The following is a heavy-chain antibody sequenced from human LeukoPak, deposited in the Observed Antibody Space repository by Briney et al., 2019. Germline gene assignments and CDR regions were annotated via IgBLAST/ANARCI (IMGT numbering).Heavy chain of an antibody. V-gene: IGHV3-49*03. CDR1: GFTFGDYA. J-gene: IGHJ4*02. CDR3: TRDRDLGYSYGPVNY. CDR2: IRSKAYGGTT. Sequence: GGSLRLSCTASGFTFGDYAMSWFRRAPGKGLEWVGFIRSKAYGGTTEYAASVKGRFTISRDDSKSIAYLQVNSLKTEDTAVYYCTRDRDLGYSYGPVNYWGQGTLVTVSS. D-gene: IGHD5-18*01.